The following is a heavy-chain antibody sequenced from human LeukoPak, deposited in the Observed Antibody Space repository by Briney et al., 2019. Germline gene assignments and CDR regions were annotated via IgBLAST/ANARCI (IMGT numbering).Heavy chain of an antibody. Sequence: GGSLRLSCAASGFTLSTYAMSWVRQTPGKGLEWVAATSSSDAGTYHADSVRGRFTISRDNSKNTLYLQMNSLRAEDTAVYYCAKVRQGYCSGGSCSRGGTPMDVWGKGTTVTISS. D-gene: IGHD2-15*01. CDR3: AKVRQGYCSGGSCSRGGTPMDV. V-gene: IGHV3-23*01. CDR2: TSSSDAGT. J-gene: IGHJ6*03. CDR1: GFTLSTYA.